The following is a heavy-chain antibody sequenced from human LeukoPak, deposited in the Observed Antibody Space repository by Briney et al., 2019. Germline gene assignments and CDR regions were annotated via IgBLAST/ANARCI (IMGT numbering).Heavy chain of an antibody. CDR1: GGSFSGYY. J-gene: IGHJ5*02. CDR2: INHSGST. V-gene: IGHV4-34*01. D-gene: IGHD3-10*01. CDR3: ARGRHYYGSGRTRWFDP. Sequence: PSETLSLTCAVYGGSFSGYYWSWIRQPPGKGLEWIGEINHSGSTNYNPSLKSRVTISVDTSKNQFSLKLSSVTAADTAVYYCARGRHYYGSGRTRWFDPWGQGTLVTVSS.